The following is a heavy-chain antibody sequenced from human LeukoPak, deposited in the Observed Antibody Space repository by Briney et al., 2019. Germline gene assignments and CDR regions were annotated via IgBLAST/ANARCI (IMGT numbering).Heavy chain of an antibody. CDR1: GYTFTNYW. CDR3: ARGDGYNGGGDY. J-gene: IGHJ4*02. CDR2: IFPGESDT. V-gene: IGHV5-51*01. D-gene: IGHD5-24*01. Sequence: GQSLKISCKGSGYTFTNYWIGWVPQMPGKGLEWMGIIFPGESDTRYSPSFQGQVTIADDKSISTVYLQWSSLKASDTAIYYCARGDGYNGGGDYWGQGTLVTVSS.